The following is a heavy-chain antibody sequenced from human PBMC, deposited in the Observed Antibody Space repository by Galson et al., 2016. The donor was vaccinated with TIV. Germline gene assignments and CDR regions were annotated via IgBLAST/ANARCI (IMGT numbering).Heavy chain of an antibody. CDR2: ISPSGITM. V-gene: IGHV3-11*01. J-gene: IGHJ6*02. CDR1: GFGSSDYF. CDR3: TRDVTRMDV. Sequence: SLRLSCAASGFGSSDYFMTWVRQAPGKGLAWISDISPSGITMYYADSVKGRFTISRDNAKSSLYLQMNTLRVEDTAVYYCTRDVTRMDVWGQGTTVTVSS. D-gene: IGHD5-18*01.